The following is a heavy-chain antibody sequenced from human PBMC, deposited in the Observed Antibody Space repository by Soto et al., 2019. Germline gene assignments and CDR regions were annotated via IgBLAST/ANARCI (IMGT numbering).Heavy chain of an antibody. Sequence: EVQLLESGGGLVQPGGSLRLSCAASGYTFSSFAMHWVRQVPEKGLEWVSGISGSDGSTYYADSVKGRFTISRDNSKNTLYLQMNSLRVEDTAIYYCAKKVAGNRPFHYWGQGTLVTVSS. V-gene: IGHV3-23*01. CDR1: GYTFSSFA. J-gene: IGHJ4*02. CDR2: ISGSDGST. D-gene: IGHD3-10*01. CDR3: AKKVAGNRPFHY.